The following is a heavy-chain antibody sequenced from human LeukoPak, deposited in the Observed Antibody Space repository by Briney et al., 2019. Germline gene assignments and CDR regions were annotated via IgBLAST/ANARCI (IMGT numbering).Heavy chain of an antibody. V-gene: IGHV5-51*01. CDR3: ARGSRGSGSYYTPFDY. CDR2: IYPGDSDT. D-gene: IGHD3-10*01. CDR1: GYSFTSYW. J-gene: IGHJ4*02. Sequence: GESLKISCKGSGYSFTSYWIGWVRQMPGKGLEWMGIIYPGDSDTRYSPSFQGQVTISADKSISTAYLQWSSLKASDTAMYYCARGSRGSGSYYTPFDYWGQGTLVTVSS.